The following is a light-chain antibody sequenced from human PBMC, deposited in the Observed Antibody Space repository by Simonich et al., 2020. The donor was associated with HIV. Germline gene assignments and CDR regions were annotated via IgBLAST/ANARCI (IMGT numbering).Light chain of an antibody. V-gene: IGKV4-1*01. CDR1: HSVLYSCNNKNY. CDR3: QQYYTTPRT. Sequence: DIVLTQSPDSLPVSLGERATINCTSSHSVLYSCNNKNYLAWLQPKPGQPPKLPIYWASTRESGVPDRFSGSGSGTDFPLTISSLQAEDVAVYYCQQYYTTPRTFGQGTKVEIK. J-gene: IGKJ1*01. CDR2: WAS.